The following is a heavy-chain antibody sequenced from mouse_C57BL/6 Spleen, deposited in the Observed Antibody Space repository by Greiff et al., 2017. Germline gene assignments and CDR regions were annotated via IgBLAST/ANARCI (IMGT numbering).Heavy chain of an antibody. V-gene: IGHV5-12*01. J-gene: IGHJ3*01. Sequence: EVHLVESGGGLVQPGGSLKLSCAASGFTFSDYYMYWVRQTPEKRLEWVAYISNGGGSTYYPDTVKGRFTISRDNAKNTLYLQMSRLKSEDTAMYYCARQEFAYWGQGTLVTVSA. CDR1: GFTFSDYY. CDR2: ISNGGGST. CDR3: ARQEFAY.